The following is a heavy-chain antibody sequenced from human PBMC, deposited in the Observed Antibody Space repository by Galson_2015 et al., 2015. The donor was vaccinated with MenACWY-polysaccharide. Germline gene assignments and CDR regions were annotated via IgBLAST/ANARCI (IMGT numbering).Heavy chain of an antibody. CDR1: GFTFSSYA. Sequence: SLRLSCAASGFTFSSYAMTWVRQAPGKGLEWVSSINANGDSAHYADTVTGRFFTSRDKSTNTLFLQMNGLTTEDTAVYYCFLVGTGGRVYRGRGVLVTVPS. CDR3: FLVGTGGRVY. J-gene: IGHJ4*02. CDR2: INANGDSA. V-gene: IGHV3-23*01. D-gene: IGHD1-26*01.